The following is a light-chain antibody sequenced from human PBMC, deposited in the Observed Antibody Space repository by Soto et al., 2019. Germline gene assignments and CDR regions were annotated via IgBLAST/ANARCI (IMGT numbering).Light chain of an antibody. V-gene: IGKV3-15*01. J-gene: IGKJ4*01. Sequence: EIVMTQSPATLSVSPGERATLSCRASQSVRSSLAWYQQRPDQAPRLLIYGASTRATGIPARFSGSGSGTEFTLTISSLQSEDFAVYSCQQYSDWPRTFGGGTKVEI. CDR3: QQYSDWPRT. CDR2: GAS. CDR1: QSVRSS.